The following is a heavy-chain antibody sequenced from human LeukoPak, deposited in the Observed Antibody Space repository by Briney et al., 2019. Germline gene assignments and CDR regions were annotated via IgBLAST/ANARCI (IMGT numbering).Heavy chain of an antibody. CDR1: GWSFSGYY. D-gene: IGHD6-13*01. V-gene: IGHV4-59*08. Sequence: SETLSLTCAGYGWSFSGYYWRWIRQPPGKGREGIGYIYYSGSTKSNPSLKSRVTISVDTSKNQFSLKLSSVTAADTAVYYCARRGYASSWSFDYWGRGSLVSVSS. CDR2: IYYSGST. CDR3: ARRGYASSWSFDY. J-gene: IGHJ4*02.